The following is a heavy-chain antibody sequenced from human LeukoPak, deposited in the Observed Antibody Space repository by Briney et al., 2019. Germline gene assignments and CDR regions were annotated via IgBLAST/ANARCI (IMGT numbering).Heavy chain of an antibody. CDR3: ARDLNY. J-gene: IGHJ4*02. Sequence: GASVKVSCKASGYTFTNYYMHWVRQAPGQGLEWMGIINPSGGTTTYAQKFQGRVTMTRDTSTSTVYMELRSLRSDDAAVYYCARDLNYWGQGTLVTVSS. CDR2: INPSGGTT. CDR1: GYTFTNYY. V-gene: IGHV1-46*01.